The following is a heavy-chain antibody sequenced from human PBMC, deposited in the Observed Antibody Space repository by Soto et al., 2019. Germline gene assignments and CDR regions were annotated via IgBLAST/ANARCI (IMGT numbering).Heavy chain of an antibody. Sequence: QVHLEESGGGLVKPGGSLRLSCTASGFIFSDYYMSWIRQAPGKGLEWVSDISNSGRITHHADSVEGRFTISRDNAKEHLYRKVQRVSAEDWAIYAWGRDQGGGGLYLDYGGQRT. V-gene: IGHV3-11*04. CDR2: ISNSGRIT. J-gene: IGHJ4*02. CDR1: GFIFSDYY. CDR3: GRDQGGGGLYLDY. D-gene: IGHD3-16*01.